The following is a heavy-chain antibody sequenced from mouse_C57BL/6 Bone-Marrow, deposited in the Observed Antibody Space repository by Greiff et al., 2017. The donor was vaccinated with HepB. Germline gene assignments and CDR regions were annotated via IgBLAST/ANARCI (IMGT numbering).Heavy chain of an antibody. V-gene: IGHV1-82*01. CDR3: ARKDYYDYDVFAY. CDR2: IYPGDGDT. J-gene: IGHJ3*01. Sequence: QVQLQQSGPELVKPGASVKISCKASGYAFSSSWMNWVKQRPGKGLEWIGRIYPGDGDTNYNGKFKGKATLTADKSSSTAYMQLSSLTSEDSAVYFCARKDYYDYDVFAYWGQGTLVTVSA. D-gene: IGHD2-4*01. CDR1: GYAFSSSW.